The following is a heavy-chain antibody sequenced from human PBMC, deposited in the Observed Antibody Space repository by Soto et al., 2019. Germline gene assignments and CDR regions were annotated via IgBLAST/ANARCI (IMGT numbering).Heavy chain of an antibody. CDR3: TSSNYAMDV. CDR1: GLTFNNYG. CDR2: INKDGSDR. Sequence: GGSLRLSCAASGLTFNNYGMTWVRQSPGKGLEWVANINKDGSDRNYVDSVKGRFSISRDNAKNSMYLQMNSLRVEDTAMYYCTSSNYAMDVWGQGTTVTVSS. J-gene: IGHJ6*02. V-gene: IGHV3-7*03.